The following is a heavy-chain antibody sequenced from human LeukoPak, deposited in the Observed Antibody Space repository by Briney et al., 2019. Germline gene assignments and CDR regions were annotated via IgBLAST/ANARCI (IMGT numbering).Heavy chain of an antibody. CDR2: IYHSGST. V-gene: IGHV4-38-2*01. CDR1: GGSFSGYY. J-gene: IGHJ6*03. CDR3: ARGPRAVTTYYYYYYMDV. D-gene: IGHD4-17*01. Sequence: SETLSLTCAVYGGSFSGYYWGWIRQPPGKGLEWIGSIYHSGSTYYNPSVKSRVTISVDTSKNQFSLKLSSVTAADTAVYYCARGPRAVTTYYYYYYMDVWGKGTTVTVSS.